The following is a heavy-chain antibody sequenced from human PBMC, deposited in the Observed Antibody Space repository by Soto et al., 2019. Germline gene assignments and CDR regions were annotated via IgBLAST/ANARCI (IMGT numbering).Heavy chain of an antibody. J-gene: IGHJ5*02. V-gene: IGHV3-48*03. CDR1: VFTFSSFE. Sequence: GGSLRLSCVASVFTFSSFEMNLIRQARGKGPERIAVINPSGRTISYADSVKGRFTISRDNAENSVYLQMSSLRAEDTAMYYCERYSGWYSYNWFDPWGQGTLATVS. CDR3: ERYSGWYSYNWFDP. D-gene: IGHD6-19*01. CDR2: INPSGRTI.